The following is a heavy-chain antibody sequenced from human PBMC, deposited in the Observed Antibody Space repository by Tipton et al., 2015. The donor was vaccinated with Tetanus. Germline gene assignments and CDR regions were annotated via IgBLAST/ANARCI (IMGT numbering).Heavy chain of an antibody. CDR3: AKDKRGGAVAGIIDY. CDR1: GFTFDDYA. V-gene: IGHV3-9*01. Sequence: SLRLSCAASGFTFDDYAMHWVRQAPGKGLEWVSGISWNSGSIGYADSVKGRFTISRDNAKNSLYLQMNSLRAEDTALYYCAKDKRGGAVAGIIDYWGQGTLVTVSS. J-gene: IGHJ4*02. D-gene: IGHD6-19*01. CDR2: ISWNSGSI.